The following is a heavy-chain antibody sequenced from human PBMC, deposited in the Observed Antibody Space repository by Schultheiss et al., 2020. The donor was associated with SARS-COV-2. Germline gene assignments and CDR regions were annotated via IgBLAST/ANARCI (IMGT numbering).Heavy chain of an antibody. J-gene: IGHJ5*02. V-gene: IGHV1-69*13. CDR1: GGTFSSYA. CDR2: IIPIFGTA. Sequence: SVKVSCKASGGTFSSYAISWVRQAPGQGLEWMGGIIPIFGTANYAQKFQGRVTITADESTSTAYMELSSLRSEDTAVYYCARDGGSPPGFDPWGQGTLVTVSS. D-gene: IGHD3-16*01. CDR3: ARDGGSPPGFDP.